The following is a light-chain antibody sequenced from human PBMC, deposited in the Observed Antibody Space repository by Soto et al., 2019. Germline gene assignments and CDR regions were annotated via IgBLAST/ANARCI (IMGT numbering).Light chain of an antibody. J-gene: IGKJ1*01. CDR3: QQYQNLWT. CDR1: QTIYSN. CDR2: RAS. Sequence: IQMTQSPATLSVSPGERATLSCRASQTIYSNVAWYPQRPGQAPRLLIYRASARATGIPARFSGSGSGTEFTLTIGSLKSEDSAVYYCQQYQNLWTFGQGTKVDIK. V-gene: IGKV3-15*01.